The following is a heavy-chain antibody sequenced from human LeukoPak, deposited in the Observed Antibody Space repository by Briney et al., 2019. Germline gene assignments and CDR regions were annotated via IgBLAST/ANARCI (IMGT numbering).Heavy chain of an antibody. Sequence: GESLKISCKGSGYSFTSYWIGWVRQMPGKGLEWMGIIYPGDSDTRYSPSFQGQVTISADKSISTAYLQWSSLKASDTAMYYCARQRSGSDYAYYYGMDVWGQGTTVTASS. J-gene: IGHJ6*02. CDR1: GYSFTSYW. V-gene: IGHV5-51*01. CDR3: ARQRSGSDYAYYYGMDV. D-gene: IGHD4-17*01. CDR2: IYPGDSDT.